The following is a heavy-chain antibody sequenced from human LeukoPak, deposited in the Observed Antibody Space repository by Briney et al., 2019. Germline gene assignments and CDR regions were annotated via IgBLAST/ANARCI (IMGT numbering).Heavy chain of an antibody. CDR2: ISYDGSNK. Sequence: GGSLRLSCAASGFTFSSYGMHWVRQAPGKGLEWVAVISYDGSNKYYADSVKGRFTISRDNSKNTLYLQMNSLRAEDTAAYYCAKDERGSGWYHYYYYYGMDVWGQGTTVTVSS. D-gene: IGHD6-19*01. V-gene: IGHV3-30*18. J-gene: IGHJ6*02. CDR3: AKDERGSGWYHYYYYYGMDV. CDR1: GFTFSSYG.